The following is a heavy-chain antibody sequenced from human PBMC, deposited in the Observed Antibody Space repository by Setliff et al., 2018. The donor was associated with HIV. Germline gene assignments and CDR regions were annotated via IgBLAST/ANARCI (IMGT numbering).Heavy chain of an antibody. CDR2: LNSDGRST. CDR3: ARGDQTGYYTTYYYYMDV. D-gene: IGHD3-9*01. Sequence: GESLTISCAASGFTFSSYSMYWVRQAPGKGLMWVSRLNSDGRSTTYADSVKGRFTISMDNARNTVFLQMNSLRAEDSAVYYCARGDQTGYYTTYYYYMDVWGRGTTVTVSS. J-gene: IGHJ6*03. V-gene: IGHV3-74*01. CDR1: GFTFSSYS.